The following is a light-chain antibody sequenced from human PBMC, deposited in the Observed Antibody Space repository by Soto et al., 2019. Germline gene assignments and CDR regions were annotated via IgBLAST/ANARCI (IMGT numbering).Light chain of an antibody. CDR2: GAS. Sequence: EIVMTQAPATLSVSPGEGATLSCRASQSVSSNLAWYQQKPGQAPRLLISGASTRATGIPARFSGGGSGTEFTLTISSLQSEDFAVYYCQQYNNWPRTFGQGTKVDIK. CDR3: QQYNNWPRT. CDR1: QSVSSN. J-gene: IGKJ1*01. V-gene: IGKV3-15*01.